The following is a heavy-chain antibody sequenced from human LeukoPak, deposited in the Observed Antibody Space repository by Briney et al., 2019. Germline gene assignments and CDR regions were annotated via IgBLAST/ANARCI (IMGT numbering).Heavy chain of an antibody. Sequence: PGGSLRLFCAASGFTFSRYDMHWGRQVTGKGLEWVSGIGTAGDAYSPGSVTGRFTISRENAKNSLYLQMNNLRVGDTALYYCVRSLGSSSWSVGGVFDIWGQGTLVTVSS. V-gene: IGHV3-13*01. CDR2: IGTAGDA. J-gene: IGHJ3*02. D-gene: IGHD6-13*01. CDR3: VRSLGSSSWSVGGVFDI. CDR1: GFTFSRYD.